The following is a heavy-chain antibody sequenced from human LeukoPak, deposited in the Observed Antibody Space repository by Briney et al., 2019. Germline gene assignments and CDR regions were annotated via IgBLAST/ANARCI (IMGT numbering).Heavy chain of an antibody. V-gene: IGHV3-48*01. Sequence: GESLRLSCAASGFTFNSYAFNWVRQAPGKGLEWVSYISSSSNVIYYTDSVKGRFTISRDNARNLLSLQMNSLRAEDTAVYYCARGDSSGWDGAFYYYYMDVWGKGTTVTISS. CDR3: ARGDSSGWDGAFYYYYMDV. CDR1: GFTFNSYA. CDR2: ISSSSNVI. J-gene: IGHJ6*03. D-gene: IGHD6-19*01.